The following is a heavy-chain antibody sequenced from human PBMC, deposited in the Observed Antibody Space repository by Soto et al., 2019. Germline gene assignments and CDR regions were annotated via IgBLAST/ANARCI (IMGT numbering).Heavy chain of an antibody. D-gene: IGHD3-9*01. CDR2: INAGNGNT. J-gene: IGHJ4*02. CDR1: GYTFTSYA. CDR3: ARVEDILTGDYLQYYCDY. V-gene: IGHV1-3*01. Sequence: QVQLVQSGAEVKKPGASVKVSCKASGYTFTSYAMHWVRQAPVQRLEWMGWINAGNGNTKYSQKFQGRVTITRDTSASTAYMALSSLRSEDTAVYYCARVEDILTGDYLQYYCDYWGQGTLVTVSS.